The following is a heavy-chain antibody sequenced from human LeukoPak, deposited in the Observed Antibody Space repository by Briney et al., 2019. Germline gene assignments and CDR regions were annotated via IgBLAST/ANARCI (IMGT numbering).Heavy chain of an antibody. J-gene: IGHJ4*02. CDR1: GGTFSSYA. V-gene: IGHV1-69*13. D-gene: IGHD1-7*01. CDR3: ARSRTRSDPDGGDY. Sequence: ASVKVSCKASGGTFSSYAISWVRQAPGQGLEWMGGIIPIFGTANYAQKFQGRVTITADESTSTAYMELSSLRSEDTAVYYCARSRTRSDPDGGDYWGQGTLVTVSS. CDR2: IIPIFGTA.